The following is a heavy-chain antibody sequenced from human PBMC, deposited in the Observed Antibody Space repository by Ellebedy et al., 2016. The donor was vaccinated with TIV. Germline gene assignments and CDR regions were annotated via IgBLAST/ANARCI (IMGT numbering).Heavy chain of an antibody. CDR3: AKGRGGGSDSSAPRYYFDS. D-gene: IGHD6-19*01. CDR1: GFTFNNYG. CDR2: ISYDGNNK. Sequence: GESLKISCAASGFTFNNYGMHWVRQAPGKGLEWVAVISYDGNNKYYADSVKGRFIISRDNSKRTLYLQMNSLRAEDTAIYYCAKGRGGGSDSSAPRYYFDSWGLGTLVTVSS. V-gene: IGHV3-30*18. J-gene: IGHJ4*02.